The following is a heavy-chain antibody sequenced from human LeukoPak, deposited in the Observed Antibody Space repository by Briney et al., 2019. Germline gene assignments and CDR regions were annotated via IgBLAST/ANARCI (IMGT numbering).Heavy chain of an antibody. Sequence: SETLSLTCTVSGGSISSSSYYWGWIRQPPGKGLEWIGSIYYSGSTYYNPSLKSRVTISVDTSKNQFSLKLSSVAAADTAVYYCARDRSSSWDKYYFDYWGQGTLVTVSS. CDR2: IYYSGST. V-gene: IGHV4-39*07. CDR3: ARDRSSSWDKYYFDY. D-gene: IGHD6-13*01. J-gene: IGHJ4*02. CDR1: GGSISSSSYY.